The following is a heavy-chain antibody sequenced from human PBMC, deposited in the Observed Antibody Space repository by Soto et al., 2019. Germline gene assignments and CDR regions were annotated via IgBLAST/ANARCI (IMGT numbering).Heavy chain of an antibody. CDR3: AKDKPDGGFFDF. D-gene: IGHD3-16*01. V-gene: IGHV3-23*01. J-gene: IGHJ4*02. CDR1: GFTFKTSA. CDR2: ITGSGGTI. Sequence: LRLSFATFGFTFKTSAMTWVRLVPGKGLEWVAVITGSGGTIYYADSVKGRFTISRDNSKETVYLQMNSLRADDTALYFCAKDKPDGGFFDFWGQGTQVTVSS.